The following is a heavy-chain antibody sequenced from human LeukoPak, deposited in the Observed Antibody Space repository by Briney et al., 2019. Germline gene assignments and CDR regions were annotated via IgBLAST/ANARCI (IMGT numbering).Heavy chain of an antibody. D-gene: IGHD6-19*01. Sequence: ASVKVSCKAFGYTFTSNYMHWVRQAPGQGPEWMGVISPSGGSTTYAQKFQGRVTLTRDMSTSTDYLELSSLRSEDTAVYYCARERVAGPDYYYYYYMDVWGKGTTVTVSS. J-gene: IGHJ6*03. CDR3: ARERVAGPDYYYYYYMDV. CDR2: ISPSGGST. CDR1: GYTFTSNY. V-gene: IGHV1-46*01.